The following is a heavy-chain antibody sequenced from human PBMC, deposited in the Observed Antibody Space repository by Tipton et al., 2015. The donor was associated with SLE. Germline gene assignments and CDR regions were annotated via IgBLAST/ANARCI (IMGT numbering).Heavy chain of an antibody. CDR3: AKDYDNILGYFDY. D-gene: IGHD3-22*01. Sequence: SLRLSCAASGFTFDDYAMHWVRQAPGKGLEWVSGISWNSGSIGYADSVKGRFTISRDNAKNSLYLQMNNLRAEDTAVYYCAKDYDNILGYFDYWGQGTVVTVSS. V-gene: IGHV3-9*01. CDR1: GFTFDDYA. J-gene: IGHJ4*02. CDR2: ISWNSGSI.